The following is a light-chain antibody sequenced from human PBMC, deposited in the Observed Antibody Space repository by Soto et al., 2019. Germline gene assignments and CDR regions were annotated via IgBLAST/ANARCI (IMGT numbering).Light chain of an antibody. V-gene: IGKV3-15*01. CDR2: GPS. Sequence: EIVMTQSPATLSVSPGERVTLSCRASQNINSNLAWYQQKPGQPPRLVIYGPSTRATGIPARFSGSGSGTEFTLTIGSLQSEDFAVYYCQQYHNWPPITFGQGTRREIK. CDR3: QQYHNWPPIT. J-gene: IGKJ5*01. CDR1: QNINSN.